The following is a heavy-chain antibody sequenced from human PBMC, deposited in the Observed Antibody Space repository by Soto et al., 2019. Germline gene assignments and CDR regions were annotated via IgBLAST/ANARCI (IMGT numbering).Heavy chain of an antibody. J-gene: IGHJ6*02. CDR3: ARAVGCSSNSCYGSGMDV. V-gene: IGHV1-2*04. CDR2: INPNSGGT. Sequence: GASVKVSCKASGYTFTGYYMHWVRQAPGQGLEWMGWINPNSGGTNYAQKFQGWVTMTRDTSISTAYMELSRLRSDDTAVYYCARAVGCSSNSCYGSGMDVWGQGTTVTVSS. CDR1: GYTFTGYY. D-gene: IGHD2-2*01.